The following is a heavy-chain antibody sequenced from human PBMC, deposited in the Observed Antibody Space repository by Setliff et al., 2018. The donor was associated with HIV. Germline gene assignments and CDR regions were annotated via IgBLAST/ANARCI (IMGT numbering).Heavy chain of an antibody. CDR1: GGSTSSHY. D-gene: IGHD3-16*02. CDR3: ARESLNLGELSSNPDASDI. Sequence: SETLSLTCTVSGGSTSSHYWSWIRMPPGKGLEWIGTIYYNGNTNYTPSLKSRVTISVYTSKNQFSLKLRYVTAADTAVYYCARESLNLGELSSNPDASDIWGQGTMVTVSS. J-gene: IGHJ3*02. V-gene: IGHV4-59*11. CDR2: IYYNGNT.